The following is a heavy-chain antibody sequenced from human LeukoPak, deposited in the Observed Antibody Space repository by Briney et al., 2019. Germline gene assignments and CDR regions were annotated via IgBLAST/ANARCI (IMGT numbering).Heavy chain of an antibody. CDR1: GGSFSRYS. V-gene: IGHV4-34*01. D-gene: IGHD3-3*01. J-gene: IGHJ4*02. Sequence: SETLSLTCAVYGGSFSRYSWSWIRQPPGKGLEWIGEINHSGSTNYNPSLKSRVTISVDTSKNQFSLKLSSVTAADTAVYYCARAGRNFWSGTFDYWGQGTLVTVSS. CDR2: INHSGST. CDR3: ARAGRNFWSGTFDY.